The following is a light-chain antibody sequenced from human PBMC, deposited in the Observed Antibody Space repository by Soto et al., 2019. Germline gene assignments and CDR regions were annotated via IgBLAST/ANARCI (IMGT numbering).Light chain of an antibody. V-gene: IGKV1-39*01. Sequence: DIQMTQSPSSLSASVGDRVTITCRTSQNIRSYLNWYQQKPGKAPKLLISAASSLQSGVPSRFSGSGSGTDFTLTITSLQPEDFVTYYCQQGYSTPPYTFGQGTKLEIK. CDR2: AAS. J-gene: IGKJ2*01. CDR3: QQGYSTPPYT. CDR1: QNIRSY.